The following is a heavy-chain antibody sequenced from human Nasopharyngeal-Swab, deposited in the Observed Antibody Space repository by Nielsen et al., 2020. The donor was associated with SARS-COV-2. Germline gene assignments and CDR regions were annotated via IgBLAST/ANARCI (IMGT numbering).Heavy chain of an antibody. Sequence: SVKVSCKASGGTFGTYALSWVRQDPGQGFEGMGGIIPIFGTPNYAQKFRGRVTMTADEYTSTAYMELSSLRSEDTAVYYCARGYFVDYYFSYMDVWGKGTTVTVSS. CDR3: ARGYFVDYYFSYMDV. J-gene: IGHJ6*03. V-gene: IGHV1-69*13. D-gene: IGHD3-9*01. CDR2: IIPIFGTP. CDR1: GGTFGTYA.